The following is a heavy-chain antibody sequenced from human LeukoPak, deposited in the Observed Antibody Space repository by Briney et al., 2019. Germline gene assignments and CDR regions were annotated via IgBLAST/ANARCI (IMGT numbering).Heavy chain of an antibody. CDR3: ARRVYYDSSGYYRPATPEAAFDI. CDR1: GFTVSTNY. J-gene: IGHJ3*02. D-gene: IGHD3-22*01. CDR2: IYSGGST. V-gene: IGHV3-53*01. Sequence: GGSLRLSCAASGFTVSTNYMSWVRQAPGKGLEWVSVIYSGGSTSYADSVKGRFTISRDNSNNTLYLQLNSLSAEDTAVYYCARRVYYDSSGYYRPATPEAAFDIWGQGTMVTVSS.